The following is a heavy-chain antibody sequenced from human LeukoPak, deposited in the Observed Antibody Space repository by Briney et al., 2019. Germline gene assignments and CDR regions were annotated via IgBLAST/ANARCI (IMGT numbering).Heavy chain of an antibody. CDR1: GGSISSYY. CDR2: IYYSGST. D-gene: IGHD5-18*01. CDR3: ARQDTATEGLVFDY. Sequence: SETLSLTCTVSGGSISSYYWSWIRQPPGKGLEWIGYIYYSGSTNYNPSLKSRVTISVDTSKNQFSLKLSSVTAADMAVYYCARQDTATEGLVFDYWGQGTLVAVSS. J-gene: IGHJ4*02. V-gene: IGHV4-59*08.